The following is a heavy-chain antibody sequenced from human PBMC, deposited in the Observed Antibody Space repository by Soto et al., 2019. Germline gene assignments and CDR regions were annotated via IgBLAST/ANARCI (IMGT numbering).Heavy chain of an antibody. Sequence: QVQLVQSGAEVKKPGSSVKVSCKASGDTFSNHTISWVRQAPGQGLEWMGRIIPILGVANYAQKSQGRVPITADKSTTPASMELRNLRSAETAVYYCARVAEMGTVTEGYDYFMDVWGKGTTVTVSS. CDR2: IIPILGVA. CDR1: GDTFSNHT. CDR3: ARVAEMGTVTEGYDYFMDV. D-gene: IGHD4-17*01. J-gene: IGHJ6*03. V-gene: IGHV1-69*04.